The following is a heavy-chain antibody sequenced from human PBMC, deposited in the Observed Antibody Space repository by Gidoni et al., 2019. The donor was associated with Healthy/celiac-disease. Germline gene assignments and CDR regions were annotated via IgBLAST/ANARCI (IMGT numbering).Heavy chain of an antibody. CDR2: ISGSGGST. J-gene: IGHJ5*02. CDR1: GFTFSSDA. D-gene: IGHD3-22*01. V-gene: IGHV3-23*01. Sequence: EVQLLESGGGLVQPGGSLRLSCAASGFTFSSDAMSWVRQAPGKGLEWVSAISGSGGSTYYADSVKGRFTISRDNSKNTLYLQMNSLSAEDTAVYYCALRCPYYYDSSGYLPPWGQGTLVTVSS. CDR3: ALRCPYYYDSSGYLPP.